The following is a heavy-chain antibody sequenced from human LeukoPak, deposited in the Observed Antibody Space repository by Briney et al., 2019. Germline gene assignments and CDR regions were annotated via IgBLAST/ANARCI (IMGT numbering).Heavy chain of an antibody. V-gene: IGHV3-49*03. J-gene: IGHJ4*02. Sequence: GGSLRLSCTASGFTFGDYAMSWFRQAPGKGLEWVGFIRSKAYGGTTEYAASVKGRFTISRDDSKSIAYLQMNSLKTEDTAVYYCTRDRFDWLLLGYFDYWGQGTLVTVSS. CDR2: IRSKAYGGTT. CDR3: TRDRFDWLLLGYFDY. D-gene: IGHD3-9*01. CDR1: GFTFGDYA.